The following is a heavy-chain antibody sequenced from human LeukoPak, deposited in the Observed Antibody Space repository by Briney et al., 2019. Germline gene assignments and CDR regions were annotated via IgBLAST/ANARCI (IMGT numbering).Heavy chain of an antibody. D-gene: IGHD3-22*01. V-gene: IGHV3-30-3*01. CDR3: ARDAPYYYDSSGYLSH. Sequence: GRSLRLSCAASGFTFSSYAMHWVRPAPGKGLEWVAVISYDGSNKYYADSVKGRFTISRDNSKNTLYLQMNSLRTEDTAVYYCARDAPYYYDSSGYLSHWGQGTLVTVSS. CDR2: ISYDGSNK. CDR1: GFTFSSYA. J-gene: IGHJ4*02.